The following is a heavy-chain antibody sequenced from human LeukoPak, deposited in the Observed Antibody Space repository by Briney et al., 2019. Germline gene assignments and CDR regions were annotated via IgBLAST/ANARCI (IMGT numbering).Heavy chain of an antibody. Sequence: EASVKVSCMASVYTFTGYYMHWVRQAPGQGLEWMGWINPNSGGTNYAQKFQGRVTMTRDTSISTAYMELRSLRSEDTAVYYCARGGFSDSSVGYWGQGKLVTVSS. CDR1: VYTFTGYY. CDR2: INPNSGGT. V-gene: IGHV1-2*02. D-gene: IGHD3-22*01. J-gene: IGHJ4*02. CDR3: ARGGFSDSSVGY.